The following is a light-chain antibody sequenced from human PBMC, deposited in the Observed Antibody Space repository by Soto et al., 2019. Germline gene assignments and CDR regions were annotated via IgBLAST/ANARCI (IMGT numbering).Light chain of an antibody. CDR2: DAS. Sequence: NVLTQSPGTLSLSPGERATLSCRASQTVSGNYVAWYQQKPGQTPRLLIXDASNTATGIPARFSGSGSGTDFTLTISSLEPEDFAVYYCQQRSNWPPNTTFGGGTKVDIK. CDR3: QQRSNWPPNTT. V-gene: IGKV3-11*01. CDR1: QTVSGN. J-gene: IGKJ4*01.